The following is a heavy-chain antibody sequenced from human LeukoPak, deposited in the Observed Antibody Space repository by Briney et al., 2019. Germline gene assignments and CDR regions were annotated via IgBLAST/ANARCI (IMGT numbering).Heavy chain of an antibody. D-gene: IGHD5-12*01. CDR2: INQDGSEE. V-gene: IGHV3-7*01. J-gene: IGHJ4*02. Sequence: GGSLRLSCVASGFTFSNYWMTWVRQAPGKGLEWVAHINQDGSEEHYMDSAKARFTISRDNAKNSLSLQMNSLRAEDTAVYYCVRDGGVSGYDLLDYWGQGTLVTVSS. CDR3: VRDGGVSGYDLLDY. CDR1: GFTFSNYW.